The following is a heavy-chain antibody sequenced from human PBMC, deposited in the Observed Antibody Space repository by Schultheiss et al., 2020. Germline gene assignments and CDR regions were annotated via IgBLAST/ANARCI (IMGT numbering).Heavy chain of an antibody. CDR1: GFTFSDYY. CDR3: ARVGEDCSGGSCYSPYYYYYYMDV. CDR2: ISYDGSNK. D-gene: IGHD2-15*01. J-gene: IGHJ6*03. V-gene: IGHV3-30-3*01. Sequence: GGSLRLSCAASGFTFSDYYMSWIRQAPGKGLEWVAVISYDGSNKYYADSVKGRFTISRDNSKNTLYLQMNSLRAEDTAVYYCARVGEDCSGGSCYSPYYYYYYMDVWGKGTTVTVSS.